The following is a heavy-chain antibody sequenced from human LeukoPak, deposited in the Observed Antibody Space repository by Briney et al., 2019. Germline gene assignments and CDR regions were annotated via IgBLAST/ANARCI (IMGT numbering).Heavy chain of an antibody. D-gene: IGHD3-22*01. Sequence: GGSLRLSCAASGFTFSSYAMSWVRQAPGKGLEWVSAISGSGGSTYYADSVKGRFTISRDNAKNTLYLQMNSLRAEDTAVYYCARWFVYVDYDSSGYDYWGQGTLVTVSS. V-gene: IGHV3-23*01. CDR2: ISGSGGST. CDR3: ARWFVYVDYDSSGYDY. CDR1: GFTFSSYA. J-gene: IGHJ4*02.